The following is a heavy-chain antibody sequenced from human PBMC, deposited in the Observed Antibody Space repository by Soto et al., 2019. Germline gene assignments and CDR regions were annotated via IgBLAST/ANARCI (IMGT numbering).Heavy chain of an antibody. V-gene: IGHV4-59*01. J-gene: IGHJ4*02. CDR2: IFYSGST. CDR3: ARGAADTAMVDS. CDR1: GGSIRSYY. D-gene: IGHD5-18*01. Sequence: PSETLSLTCTASGGSIRSYYWTWIRQPPGKGLEWLGYIFYSGSTFYNPSLKSRVTISIHTSKSQFSLQLTSVTAADTAVHYCARGAADTAMVDSWGQGT.